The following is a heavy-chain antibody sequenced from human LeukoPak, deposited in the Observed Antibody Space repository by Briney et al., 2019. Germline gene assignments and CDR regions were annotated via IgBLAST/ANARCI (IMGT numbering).Heavy chain of an antibody. D-gene: IGHD3-10*01. CDR1: GGSFSGYY. J-gene: IGHJ4*02. Sequence: PSETLSLTCAVYGGSFSGYYWSWIRQPPGKGLEWIGEINHSGSTNYNPSLKSRVTISVDTSKDQFSLKLSSVTAADTAVYYCATYGSGSYGPFDYWGQGTLVTVSS. CDR3: ATYGSGSYGPFDY. V-gene: IGHV4-34*01. CDR2: INHSGST.